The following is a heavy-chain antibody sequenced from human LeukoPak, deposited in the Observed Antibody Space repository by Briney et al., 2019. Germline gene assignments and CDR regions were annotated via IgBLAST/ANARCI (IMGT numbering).Heavy chain of an antibody. CDR1: GGSISSYY. CDR2: IYYSGST. J-gene: IGHJ4*02. CDR3: ARSISFAGLVTLDY. D-gene: IGHD4-23*01. V-gene: IGHV4-59*01. Sequence: SETLSLTCTVSGGSISSYYWSWIRQPPGKGLEWIGYIYYSGSTNYNPSLKSRVTISVDTSKNQFSLKLSSVTAADTAVYYCARSISFAGLVTLDYWGQGTLVTVSS.